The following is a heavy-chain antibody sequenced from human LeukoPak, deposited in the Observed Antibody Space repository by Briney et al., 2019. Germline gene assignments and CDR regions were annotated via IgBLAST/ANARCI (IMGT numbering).Heavy chain of an antibody. CDR1: GGSISSHY. D-gene: IGHD5-24*01. J-gene: IGHJ4*02. Sequence: PSDTLSLTCTVSGGSISSHYWSWIRQPPGKGLEWIGYIYYSGSINYNPSLKGRVTISVDTSKNQFSLKLSSVAAADTAVYYCARTSWVQSSYYFEYWGQGTLVTVSS. CDR2: IYYSGSI. V-gene: IGHV4-59*08. CDR3: ARTSWVQSSYYFEY.